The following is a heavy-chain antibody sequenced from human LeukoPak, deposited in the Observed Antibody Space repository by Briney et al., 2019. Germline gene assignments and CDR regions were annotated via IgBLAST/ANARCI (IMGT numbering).Heavy chain of an antibody. D-gene: IGHD2-15*01. J-gene: IGHJ4*02. CDR2: IDLAGHAS. Sequence: PGGSLRLSCVGAGLSNSDYGMSWARQAPGKGLDGVSGIDLAGHASSYSDSVKGRFTISRDNAEKSLYLDMTSLRAEDTAFYYCARDLSATWYSLAYWGQGTLVTVSS. CDR3: ARDLSATWYSLAY. V-gene: IGHV3-20*04. CDR1: GLSNSDYG.